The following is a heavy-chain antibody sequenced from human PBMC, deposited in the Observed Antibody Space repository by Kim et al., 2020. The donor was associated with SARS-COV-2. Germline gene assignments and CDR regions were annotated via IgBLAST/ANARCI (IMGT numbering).Heavy chain of an antibody. CDR1: GFTFGDYA. D-gene: IGHD1-26*01. Sequence: GGSLRLSCAASGFTFGDYAMHWVRQAPGKGLEWVSGISWNSGSIGYADSVKCRFTISRDNAKNSLYLQMNSLRAEDTALYYCAKDMSGSYPGLYYWGIDYWGQGTLGSVSS. J-gene: IGHJ4*02. CDR2: ISWNSGSI. V-gene: IGHV3-9*01. CDR3: AKDMSGSYPGLYYWGIDY.